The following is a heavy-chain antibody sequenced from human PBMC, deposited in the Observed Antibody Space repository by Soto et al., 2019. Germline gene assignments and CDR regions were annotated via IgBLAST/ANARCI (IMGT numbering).Heavy chain of an antibody. CDR1: GYTFTSYD. V-gene: IGHV1-8*01. CDR3: ARGPFYYDILTGYYYYYYGMDV. J-gene: IGHJ6*02. D-gene: IGHD3-9*01. Sequence: QVQLVQSGAEVKKPGASVKVSCKASGYTFTSYDINWVRQAIGQGLEWMGWMNPNSGNTGYAQKFQGRVTMTRNTSISTAYMELSSLRSEDTAVYDCARGPFYYDILTGYYYYYYGMDVWGQGTTVTVSS. CDR2: MNPNSGNT.